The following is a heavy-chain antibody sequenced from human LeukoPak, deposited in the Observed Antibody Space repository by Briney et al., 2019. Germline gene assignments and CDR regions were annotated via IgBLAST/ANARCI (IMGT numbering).Heavy chain of an antibody. CDR3: ARDMVRLYSFDY. D-gene: IGHD3-10*01. CDR2: INPNSGGT. V-gene: IGHV1-2*02. CDR1: GYTFTGYY. Sequence: GASVTVSCKASGYTFTGYYMHWVRQAPGQGLEWMGWINPNSGGTNYAQKFQGRVTMTRDTSISTAYMELSRLRSDDTAVYYCARDMVRLYSFDYWGQGTLVTVSS. J-gene: IGHJ4*02.